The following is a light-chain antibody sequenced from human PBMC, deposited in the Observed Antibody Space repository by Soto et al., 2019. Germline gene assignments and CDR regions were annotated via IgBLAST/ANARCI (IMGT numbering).Light chain of an antibody. Sequence: DLQMTQSPSSLSAAVGDRITITCRASQNISTFLNWYQQKPGKAPRSLMYAASSLQSGVPSRFSGSGSGTDFTLTISSLQPDDFATYYCQQSYSTPWTFGQGTKVEVK. CDR1: QNISTF. CDR3: QQSYSTPWT. V-gene: IGKV1-39*01. J-gene: IGKJ1*01. CDR2: AAS.